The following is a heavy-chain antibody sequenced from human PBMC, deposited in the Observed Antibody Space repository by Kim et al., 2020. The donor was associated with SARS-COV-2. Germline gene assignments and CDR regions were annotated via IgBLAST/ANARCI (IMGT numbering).Heavy chain of an antibody. CDR3: ARVRRLIRFDL. Sequence: SETLSLTCAVYGGSFSGYYWSWIRQPPGKGLEWIGEINQSGSTDYNPSLKIRVTISVDTSKNQFSLNLSSVTAADTAVYFCARVRRLIRFDLWGQGTLVTVPS. V-gene: IGHV4-34*01. CDR2: INQSGST. D-gene: IGHD3-10*01. J-gene: IGHJ5*02. CDR1: GGSFSGYY.